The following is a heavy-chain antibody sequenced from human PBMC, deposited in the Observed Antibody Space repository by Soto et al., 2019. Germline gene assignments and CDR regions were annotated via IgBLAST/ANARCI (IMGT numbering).Heavy chain of an antibody. V-gene: IGHV1-69*12. CDR2: IVPMFGTA. J-gene: IGHJ5*01. Sequence: QVQLVQSGAELKKPGSSVNVSCKTSGGTFGNSAVTWVRQAPGQGLEWLGGIVPMFGTANYAQKFQGRVTITADESTITAYMELNSLTTDYTAVYYCARDGDPQSAVWSGPLGGGRFDSWGQGTLVIVSS. CDR1: GGTFGNSA. D-gene: IGHD3-3*01. CDR3: ARDGDPQSAVWSGPLGGGRFDS.